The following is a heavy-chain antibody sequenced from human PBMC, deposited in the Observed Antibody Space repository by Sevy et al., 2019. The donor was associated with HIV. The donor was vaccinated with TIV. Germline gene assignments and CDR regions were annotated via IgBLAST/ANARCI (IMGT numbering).Heavy chain of an antibody. Sequence: ASVKVSCKASGYTFTSYDINWVRQATGQGLEWMGWMNPNSGNTGYAQKFQGRVTMTRNTSISTAYIELSSLRSEDTAVYYCARGRYYDRSGSLSFDYWGQGTLVTVSS. J-gene: IGHJ4*02. V-gene: IGHV1-8*01. CDR3: ARGRYYDRSGSLSFDY. CDR1: GYTFTSYD. CDR2: MNPNSGNT. D-gene: IGHD3-22*01.